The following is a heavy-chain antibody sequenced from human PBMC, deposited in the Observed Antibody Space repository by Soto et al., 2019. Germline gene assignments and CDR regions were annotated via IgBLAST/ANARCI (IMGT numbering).Heavy chain of an antibody. V-gene: IGHV1-69*12. D-gene: IGHD3-9*01. J-gene: IGHJ6*02. CDR2: IIPIFGTA. Sequence: QVQLVQSGAEVKKPGSSVKVSCKASGGTFSSYAISWVRQAPGQGLEWMGGIIPIFGTANYAQKFQGRVTIIADESTSTAYMELSSLRSEDTAVFYCASNNNVLTGSYYYGMDVWGQGTTATVSS. CDR1: GGTFSSYA. CDR3: ASNNNVLTGSYYYGMDV.